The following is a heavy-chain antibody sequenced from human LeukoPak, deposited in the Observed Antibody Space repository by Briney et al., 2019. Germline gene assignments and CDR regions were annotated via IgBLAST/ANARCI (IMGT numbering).Heavy chain of an antibody. J-gene: IGHJ5*02. CDR2: FYHSGST. CDR1: GGSISSYY. CDR3: ARGRGYQLSSNWFDP. Sequence: SETLSLTCTVSGGSISSYYWGWIRQPPGKGLEWIGSFYHSGSTYYNPSLKSRATISVDTSKNQFSLKLSSVTAADTAVYYCARGRGYQLSSNWFDPWGQGTLVTVSS. D-gene: IGHD2-2*01. V-gene: IGHV4-38-2*02.